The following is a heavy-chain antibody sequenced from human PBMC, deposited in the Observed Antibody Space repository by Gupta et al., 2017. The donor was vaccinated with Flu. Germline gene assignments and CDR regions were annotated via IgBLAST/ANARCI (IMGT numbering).Heavy chain of an antibody. D-gene: IGHD3-16*01. CDR2: LKSPADGGTT. J-gene: IGHJ3*02. CDR1: GLNFIDAY. V-gene: IGHV3-15*01. CDR3: TTDSSGGITFDI. Sequence: EGQLVESGGGLVEPGGSVRLSCAASGLNFIDAYRNWVRQATGKGPGLVDRLKSPADGGTTDYGPPVKGIFTISRDDSKNTLFLQLSSLQAEDTAMYFCTTDSSGGITFDIWGQGTMVTVSS.